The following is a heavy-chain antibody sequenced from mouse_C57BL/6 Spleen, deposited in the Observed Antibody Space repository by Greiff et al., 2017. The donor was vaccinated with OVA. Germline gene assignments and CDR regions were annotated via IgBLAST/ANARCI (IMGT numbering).Heavy chain of an antibody. CDR2: INSDGSST. Sequence: EVQVVESEGGLVQPGSSMKLSCTASGFTFSDYYMAWVRQVPEKGLEWVANINSDGSSTYYLDSLKSRFIISRDNAKNILYLQMSSLKSEDTATYYCAREGTTVVATGAMDYWGQGTSVTVSS. D-gene: IGHD1-1*01. CDR3: AREGTTVVATGAMDY. J-gene: IGHJ4*01. CDR1: GFTFSDYY. V-gene: IGHV5-16*01.